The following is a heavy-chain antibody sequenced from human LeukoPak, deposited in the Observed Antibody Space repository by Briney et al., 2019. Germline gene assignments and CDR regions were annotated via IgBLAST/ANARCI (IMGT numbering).Heavy chain of an antibody. D-gene: IGHD6-6*01. CDR3: ARETSSSALEY. CDR1: GFTFSSYG. V-gene: IGHV3-30*03. J-gene: IGHJ4*02. Sequence: PGGSLRLSCAASGFTFSSYGMHWVRQAPGKGLEWVAVISYDGSNKYYADSVKGRFTISRDNSKNTLYLQMNSLRAEDTAVYYCARETSSSALEYWGQGTLVTVSS. CDR2: ISYDGSNK.